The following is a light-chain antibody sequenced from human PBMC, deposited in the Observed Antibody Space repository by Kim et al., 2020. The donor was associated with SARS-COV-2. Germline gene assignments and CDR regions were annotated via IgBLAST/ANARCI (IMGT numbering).Light chain of an antibody. CDR3: QQYGSSPRT. Sequence: SPGGRATLACRASQSVSSNYLAWYQQKPGQAPRLLIYGASSRATGIPDRFSGSGSGTDFTLTISRLEPEDFAVYYCQQYGSSPRTFGQGTKVDIK. J-gene: IGKJ1*01. V-gene: IGKV3-20*01. CDR2: GAS. CDR1: QSVSSNY.